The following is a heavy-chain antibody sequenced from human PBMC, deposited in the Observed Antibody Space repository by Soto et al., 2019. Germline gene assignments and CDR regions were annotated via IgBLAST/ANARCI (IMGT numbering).Heavy chain of an antibody. V-gene: IGHV3-23*01. CDR1: GFAFSSHA. D-gene: IGHD3-22*01. J-gene: IGHJ4*02. Sequence: HPGGSLRLSCAASGFAFSSHAMNWVRQAPGKGLEWVSGISGSGGRTYYADSVKGRFTISRDNSKNTLDLQMNSLRAEDTAVYYCAKGRYSYDSSGHDYWGQGTLVTVSS. CDR3: AKGRYSYDSSGHDY. CDR2: ISGSGGRT.